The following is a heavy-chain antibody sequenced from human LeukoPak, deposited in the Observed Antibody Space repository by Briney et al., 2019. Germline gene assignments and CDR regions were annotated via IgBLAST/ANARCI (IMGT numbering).Heavy chain of an antibody. CDR1: GITLSNYG. CDR3: AKRGVVIRVILVGFHKEAYYFDS. V-gene: IGHV3-23*01. Sequence: GGSLRLSCAVSGITLSNYGMSWVRQAPGEGLEWVAGISGSGGSTNYAGSVKGRFTISRDNRKNTLYLQMNSLRVEDTAVYFCAKRGVVIRVILVGFHKEAYYFDSWGQGALGTVSS. J-gene: IGHJ4*02. CDR2: ISGSGGST. D-gene: IGHD3-22*01.